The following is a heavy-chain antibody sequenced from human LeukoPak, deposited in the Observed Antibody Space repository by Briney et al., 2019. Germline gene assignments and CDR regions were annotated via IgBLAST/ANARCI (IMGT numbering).Heavy chain of an antibody. J-gene: IGHJ5*02. CDR3: AKARKAENWFDP. V-gene: IGHV3-23*01. CDR2: ISGSGGST. D-gene: IGHD6-13*01. CDR1: GFTFSSYA. Sequence: PGGSLRLSCAASGFTFSSYAMSWVRQAPGKALEWVSAISGSGGSTYYADSVKGRFTISRDNSKNTLYLQMNSLRAEDTAVYYCAKARKAENWFDPWGQGTLVTVSS.